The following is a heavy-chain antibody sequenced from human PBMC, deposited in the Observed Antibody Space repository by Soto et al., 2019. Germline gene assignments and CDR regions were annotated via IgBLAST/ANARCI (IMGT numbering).Heavy chain of an antibody. J-gene: IGHJ6*02. D-gene: IGHD3-16*01. CDR2: ISPYNDYT. V-gene: IGHV1-18*01. CDR1: GYTFIRYG. CDR3: ARGGYYDNTWGKLSHYGLDV. Sequence: QVQLVQSAAEVKKPGASVKVSCKASGYTFIRYGITWVRQAPGQGLEWMGWISPYNDYTIYAQKLQGRVTMTTDTSTXXXYXELRSLKSDDTAVYDCARGGYYDNTWGKLSHYGLDVWGQGTSVTVSS.